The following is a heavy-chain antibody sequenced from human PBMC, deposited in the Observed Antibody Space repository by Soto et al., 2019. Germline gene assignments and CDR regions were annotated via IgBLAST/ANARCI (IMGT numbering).Heavy chain of an antibody. CDR3: ARAVAGPDHYFDY. V-gene: IGHV1-2*02. CDR2: INPNSGGT. CDR1: GYTFTGYY. J-gene: IGHJ4*02. D-gene: IGHD6-19*01. Sequence: GASVKVSCKASGYTFTGYYMHWVRQAPGQGLEWMGWINPNSGGTNYAQKFQGRVTMTRDTSISTAYMELSRLRSDDTAVYYCARAVAGPDHYFDYWGQGTLVTVSS.